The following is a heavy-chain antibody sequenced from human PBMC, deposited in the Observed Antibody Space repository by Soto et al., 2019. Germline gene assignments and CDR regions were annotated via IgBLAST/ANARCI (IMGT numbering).Heavy chain of an antibody. CDR3: ARGLIVVAATGVTNWFAP. CDR1: GFTFSSYG. Sequence: GSLRLSCAASGFTFSSYGMHWVRQAPGKGLEWVAVIWYDGSNKYYADSVKGRFTISRDNSKNTLYLQMNSLRAEDTAVYYCARGLIVVAATGVTNWFAPWGKGTLVTVSS. CDR2: IWYDGSNK. V-gene: IGHV3-33*01. D-gene: IGHD2-15*01. J-gene: IGHJ5*02.